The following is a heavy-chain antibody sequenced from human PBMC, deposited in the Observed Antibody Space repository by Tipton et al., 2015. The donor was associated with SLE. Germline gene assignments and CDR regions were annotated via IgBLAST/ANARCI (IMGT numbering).Heavy chain of an antibody. CDR1: GGSISSGSYY. J-gene: IGHJ2*01. D-gene: IGHD2-21*02. V-gene: IGHV4-61*02. CDR3: ATARGVTPGWYVER. CDR2: IYTSGRT. Sequence: TLSLTCTVSGGSISSGSYYWSWIRQPAGKGLEWIGRIYTSGRTNYNPSLKSRVTISVDTSKIQFSLKLRSVTAADTAVYYCATARGVTPGWYVERWGRGTLVTVSS.